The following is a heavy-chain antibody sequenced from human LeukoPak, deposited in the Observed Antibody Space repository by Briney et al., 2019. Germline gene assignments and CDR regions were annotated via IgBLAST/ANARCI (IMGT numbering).Heavy chain of an antibody. CDR3: ARDGWYAWAYFDY. J-gene: IGHJ4*02. CDR1: GGSTSSADYY. Sequence: PSQTLSLTCTVSGGSTSSADYYWSWIRQPPGKGLEWIGYIYHSGSTYYNPSLKSRVTISIDTSKNQFSLKLNSVTAADTAVYYCARDGWYAWAYFDYWGQGTLVTVSS. V-gene: IGHV4-30-4*01. D-gene: IGHD6-19*01. CDR2: IYHSGST.